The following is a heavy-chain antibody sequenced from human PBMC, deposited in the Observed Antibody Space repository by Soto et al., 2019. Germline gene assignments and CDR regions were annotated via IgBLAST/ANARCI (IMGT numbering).Heavy chain of an antibody. CDR1: GGSISSGGYY. J-gene: IGHJ5*02. V-gene: IGHV4-30-4*08. CDR2: IYYSGST. Sequence: SETLSLTCTVSGGSISSGGYYWSWIRQHAGKGLEWIGYIYYSGSTYYNPSLKSRVTISVDTSKNQFSLKLSSVTAADTAVYYCARDQGIAAAANLFDPWGQGTLVTVSS. D-gene: IGHD6-13*01. CDR3: ARDQGIAAAANLFDP.